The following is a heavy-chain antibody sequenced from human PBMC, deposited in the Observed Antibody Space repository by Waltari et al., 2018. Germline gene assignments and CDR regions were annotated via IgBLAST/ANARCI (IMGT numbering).Heavy chain of an antibody. CDR2: ISYDGGNK. V-gene: IGHV3-30*18. J-gene: IGHJ3*02. D-gene: IGHD2-8*01. CDR1: GFSFSNSA. Sequence: QAQLVESGGGVVQPGRSLRLPCAASGFSFSNSAMHWVRQAPGKGLEWVAVISYDGGNKYYEDSVKGRFTISRDNSRDTVFLQMSSVRPEDTAVYYCAKGEWFAFDIWGQGTLVTVSS. CDR3: AKGEWFAFDI.